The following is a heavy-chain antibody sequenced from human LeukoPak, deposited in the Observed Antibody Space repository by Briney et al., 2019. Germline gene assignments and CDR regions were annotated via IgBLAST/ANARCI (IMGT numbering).Heavy chain of an antibody. D-gene: IGHD6-13*01. CDR3: ARDLGYSSSY. CDR2: IKQDGSEQ. CDR1: GFTFSSYW. V-gene: IGHV3-7*01. Sequence: GGSLRLSCAASGFTFSSYWMNWVRQAPGKGLEWVANIKQDGSEQYYVDSVKGRFTISRGNAKNTLYLQMNSLRAEDTAVYYCARDLGYSSSYWGQGTLVTVSS. J-gene: IGHJ4*02.